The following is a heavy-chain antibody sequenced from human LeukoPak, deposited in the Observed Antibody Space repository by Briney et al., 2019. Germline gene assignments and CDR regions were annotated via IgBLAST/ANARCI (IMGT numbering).Heavy chain of an antibody. J-gene: IGHJ6*03. CDR2: IYTSGST. CDR1: GGSISSYY. CDR3: ARGLTYYDILTGYFSYYYMDV. D-gene: IGHD3-9*01. V-gene: IGHV4-4*07. Sequence: SETLSLTCTVSGGSISSYYWSWIRQPAGKGLEWIGRIYTSGSTNYNPSLKSRVTMSVDTSKNQFSLKLSSVTAADTAVYYCARGLTYYDILTGYFSYYYMDVWGKGTTVTISS.